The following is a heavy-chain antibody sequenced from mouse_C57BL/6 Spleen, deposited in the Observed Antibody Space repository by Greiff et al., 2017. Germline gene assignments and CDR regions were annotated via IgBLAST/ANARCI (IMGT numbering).Heavy chain of an antibody. CDR3: ARDGDTTVVEGYFDY. D-gene: IGHD1-1*01. V-gene: IGHV1-82*01. J-gene: IGHJ2*01. CDR1: GYAFSSSW. CDR2: IYPGDGDT. Sequence: QVQLQQSGPELVKPGASVKISCKASGYAFSSSWMNWVKQRPGKGLEWIGRIYPGDGDTNYNGKFKGKATLTADKSSSTAYMQLSSLTSEDSAVYFCARDGDTTVVEGYFDYWGQGTTLTVSS.